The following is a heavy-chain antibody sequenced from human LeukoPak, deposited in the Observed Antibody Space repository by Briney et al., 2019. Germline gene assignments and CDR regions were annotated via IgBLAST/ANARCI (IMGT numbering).Heavy chain of an antibody. CDR3: AREGRRVYSSGWSLQGGPSYYFDY. V-gene: IGHV3-33*01. J-gene: IGHJ4*02. D-gene: IGHD6-19*01. CDR1: GFTFSSYG. CDR2: IWYDGSNK. Sequence: PGGSLRLSCAASGFTFSSYGMHWVRQAPGKGLEWVAVIWYDGSNKYYADSVKGRFTISRDNSKNTLYLQMNSLGAEDTAVYYCAREGRRVYSSGWSLQGGPSYYFDYWSQGTLVTVSS.